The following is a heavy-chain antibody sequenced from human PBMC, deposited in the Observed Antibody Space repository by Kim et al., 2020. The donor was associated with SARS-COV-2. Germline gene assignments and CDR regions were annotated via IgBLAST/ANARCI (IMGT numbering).Heavy chain of an antibody. CDR3: ARERWELGPNVPGYFDY. J-gene: IGHJ4*02. CDR1: GFTVSSNY. CDR2: IYSGGST. Sequence: GGSLRLSCAASGFTVSSNYMSWVRQAPGKGLEWVSVIYSGGSTYYADSVKGRFTISRDNSKNTLYLQMNSLRAEDTAVYYCARERWELGPNVPGYFDYWGQGTLVTVSS. D-gene: IGHD1-26*01. V-gene: IGHV3-53*01.